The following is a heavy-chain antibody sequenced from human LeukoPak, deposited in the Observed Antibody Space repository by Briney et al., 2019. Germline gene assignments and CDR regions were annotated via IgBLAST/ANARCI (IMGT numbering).Heavy chain of an antibody. D-gene: IGHD2-21*02. CDR3: VRETYCGGDCYPTDY. CDR1: GYRFTGYY. V-gene: IGHV1-2*06. J-gene: IGHJ4*02. Sequence: VKVPCKASGYRFTGYYLHWVRQAPGQGLEWMGRINPSSGGTNYAQKFQGRVTMTRDTSITTAYMELSRLRSDDTAVYYCVRETYCGGDCYPTDYWGQGTLVTVSS. CDR2: INPSSGGT.